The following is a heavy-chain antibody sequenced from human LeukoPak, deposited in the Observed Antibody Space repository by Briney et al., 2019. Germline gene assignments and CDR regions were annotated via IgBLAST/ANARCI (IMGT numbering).Heavy chain of an antibody. CDR3: TRGYVGIDY. CDR1: GFTFSSYA. Sequence: PGGSLRLSCAASGFTFSSYAMSWVRRGPGKGLVWVSRIDTDGSSTIYADSVKGRFTISRDNAKNTLYLQMNSLRAEDTAVYYCTRGYVGIDYWGQGTLVTVSS. D-gene: IGHD5-12*01. V-gene: IGHV3-74*01. J-gene: IGHJ4*02. CDR2: IDTDGSST.